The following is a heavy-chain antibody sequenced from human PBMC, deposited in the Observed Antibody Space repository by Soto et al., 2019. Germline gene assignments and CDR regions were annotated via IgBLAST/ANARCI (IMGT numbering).Heavy chain of an antibody. CDR2: IWYDGSNK. V-gene: IGHV3-33*01. D-gene: IGHD3-10*01. Sequence: QVQLVESGGGVVQPGRSLRLSCAASGFTFSSYGMHWVRQAPGKGLEWVAVIWYDGSNKYYADSVKGRFTISRDNSKNTLYLQMNSLRAEDTAVYYCAREVTMVRGVKSGVAFDLWGQGTMVTVSS. CDR1: GFTFSSYG. CDR3: AREVTMVRGVKSGVAFDL. J-gene: IGHJ3*01.